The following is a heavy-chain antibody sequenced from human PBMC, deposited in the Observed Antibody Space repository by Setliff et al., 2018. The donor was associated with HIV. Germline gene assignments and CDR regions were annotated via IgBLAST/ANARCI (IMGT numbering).Heavy chain of an antibody. Sequence: PSETLSLTCTVSGGSVTSYYWSWIRQPAGKRLEWIGRISISGDTNYNPSLKSRATMSLDTSKSQLSLKLSSLTAADTAVYYCARIEGYAYGSNWFDPWGQGTLVTVSS. J-gene: IGHJ5*02. CDR1: GGSVTSYY. V-gene: IGHV4-4*07. CDR3: ARIEGYAYGSNWFDP. D-gene: IGHD3-16*01. CDR2: ISISGDT.